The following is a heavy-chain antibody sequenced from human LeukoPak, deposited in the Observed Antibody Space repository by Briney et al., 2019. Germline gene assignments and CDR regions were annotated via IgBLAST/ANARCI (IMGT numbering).Heavy chain of an antibody. Sequence: ASVKVSCKASGYTFTGYYMHWVRQAPGQGLEWMGWINPNSGGTNYAQKLQGRVTMTTDTSTSTAYMELRSLRSDDTAVYYCAREAKDSSSWLYWGQGTLVTVSS. CDR2: INPNSGGT. J-gene: IGHJ4*02. CDR1: GYTFTGYY. D-gene: IGHD6-13*01. V-gene: IGHV1-2*02. CDR3: AREAKDSSSWLY.